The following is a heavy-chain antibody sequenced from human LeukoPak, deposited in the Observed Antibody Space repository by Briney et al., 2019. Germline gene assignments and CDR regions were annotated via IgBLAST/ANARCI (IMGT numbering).Heavy chain of an antibody. Sequence: PSPSQSPPRPLSGCSLSSYYWGWVRQPPGEGLGWIGYIYYSGSTNYNPSLKSRVTISVDTSKNQFSLKLSSVTAADTAVYYCARVGTAMVKIDYWGQGTLVTVSS. J-gene: IGHJ4*02. D-gene: IGHD5-18*01. CDR1: GCSLSSYY. CDR2: IYYSGST. CDR3: ARVGTAMVKIDY. V-gene: IGHV4-59*01.